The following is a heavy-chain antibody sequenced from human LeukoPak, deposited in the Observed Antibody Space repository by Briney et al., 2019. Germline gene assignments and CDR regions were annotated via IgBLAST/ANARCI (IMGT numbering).Heavy chain of an antibody. CDR2: ISSSGSTI. Sequence: GGSLRLSCAASGFTFSDYYMSWIRQAPGKGLEWVSYISSSGSTIYYADSVKGRFTISRDNAKNSLYLQMNSLRAEDTAVYYCAKVLSSSWGYFDYWGQGTLVTVSS. J-gene: IGHJ4*02. D-gene: IGHD6-13*01. V-gene: IGHV3-11*04. CDR1: GFTFSDYY. CDR3: AKVLSSSWGYFDY.